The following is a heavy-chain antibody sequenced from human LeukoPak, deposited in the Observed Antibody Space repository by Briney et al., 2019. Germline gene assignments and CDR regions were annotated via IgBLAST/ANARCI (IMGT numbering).Heavy chain of an antibody. CDR2: IYTSGST. Sequence: SETLSLTCTVSGGSISSYYWSWIRQPAGKGLEWIGRIYTSGSTNFNPSLKSRVTISVDTSKNQFSLKLSSVTAADTAVYYCARRSRATHYYYYMDVWGKGTTVTVSS. CDR1: GGSISSYY. D-gene: IGHD5-12*01. J-gene: IGHJ6*03. V-gene: IGHV4-4*07. CDR3: ARRSRATHYYYYMDV.